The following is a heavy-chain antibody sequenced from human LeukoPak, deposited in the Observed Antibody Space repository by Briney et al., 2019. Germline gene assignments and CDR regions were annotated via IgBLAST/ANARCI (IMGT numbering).Heavy chain of an antibody. CDR3: AKILERELQYYYYGMDV. CDR2: ISTTGERT. CDR1: GFTFNSYA. Sequence: PGGSLRFSSAASGFTFNSYAMIWLRQAPGKGLESISSISTTGERTYYADPGKGRFAISRDNTTTTLYLQMNSLRAEDTAVYYRAKILERELQYYYYGMDVWGQGTSVTVSS. J-gene: IGHJ6*02. D-gene: IGHD5-24*01. V-gene: IGHV3-23*01.